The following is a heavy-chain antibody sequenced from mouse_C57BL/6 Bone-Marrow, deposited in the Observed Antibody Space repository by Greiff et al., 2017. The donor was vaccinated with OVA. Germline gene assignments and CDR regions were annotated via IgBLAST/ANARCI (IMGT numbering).Heavy chain of an antibody. CDR2: IRNKANGYTT. CDR3: VKALCYDGYYSAWFAY. J-gene: IGHJ3*01. Sequence: EVMLVESGGGLVQPGASLRLSCAASGFTFTDYYMSWVRQPPGKAPEWLALIRNKANGYTTEYTASVKGRFTISRDNSQNILYRQMNTLRAEDSATYYCVKALCYDGYYSAWFAYWGQGTLVTVSA. CDR1: GFTFTDYY. D-gene: IGHD2-3*01. V-gene: IGHV7-4*01.